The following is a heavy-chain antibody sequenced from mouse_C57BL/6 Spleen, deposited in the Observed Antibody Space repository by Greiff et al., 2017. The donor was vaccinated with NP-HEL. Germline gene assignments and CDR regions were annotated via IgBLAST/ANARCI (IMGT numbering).Heavy chain of an antibody. J-gene: IGHJ2*01. CDR1: GFTFSSYG. CDR2: ISSGGSYT. CDR3: ARPSADYYGSSYFDY. D-gene: IGHD1-1*01. Sequence: EVHLVESGGDLVKPGGSLKLSCAASGFTFSSYGMSWVRQTPDKRLEWVATISSGGSYTYYPDSVKGRFTISRDNAKNTLYLQMSSLKSEDTAMYYCARPSADYYGSSYFDYWGQGTTLTVSS. V-gene: IGHV5-6*01.